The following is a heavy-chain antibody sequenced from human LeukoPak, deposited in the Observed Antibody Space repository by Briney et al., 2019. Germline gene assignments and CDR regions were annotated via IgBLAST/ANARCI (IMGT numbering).Heavy chain of an antibody. J-gene: IGHJ4*02. V-gene: IGHV3-23*01. D-gene: IGHD6-19*01. CDR1: GFTFSSYA. Sequence: GGSLRLSCAASGFTFSSYAMSWVRQAPGKGLEWVSAISGSGGSTYYADSVKGRFTISRDNSKNTLYLQMNSLRAEDTAVYYCARVSSGWYGGTEFDYWGQGTLVTVSS. CDR2: ISGSGGST. CDR3: ARVSSGWYGGTEFDY.